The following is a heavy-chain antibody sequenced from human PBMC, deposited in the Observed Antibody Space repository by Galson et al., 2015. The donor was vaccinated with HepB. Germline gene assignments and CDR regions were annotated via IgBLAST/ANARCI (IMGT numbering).Heavy chain of an antibody. CDR1: GFTFSSYG. CDR3: AKEWMRSGSYIQSFYHYGMPV. Sequence: SLRLSCAASGFTFSSYGMHWVRQAPGKGLEWVAVISYDGGNKYYGDSVKGRFTISRDNSQNTLHLQMNSLRAEDSAVYYCAKEWMRSGSYIQSFYHYGMPVWCHGTTVTVSS. D-gene: IGHD1-26*01. V-gene: IGHV3-30*18. J-gene: IGHJ6*02. CDR2: ISYDGGNK.